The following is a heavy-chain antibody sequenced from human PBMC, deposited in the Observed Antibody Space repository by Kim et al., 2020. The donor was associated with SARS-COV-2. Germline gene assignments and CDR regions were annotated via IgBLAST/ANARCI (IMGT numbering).Heavy chain of an antibody. V-gene: IGHV4-59*08. Sequence: SETLSLTCTVSGGSISSYYWSWIRQPPGKGLEWIGYIYYSGSTNYNPSLKSRVTISVDTSKNQFSLKLSSVTAADTAVYYCARHSGFGDGLVDWFDPWGQGTLVTVSS. CDR2: IYYSGST. J-gene: IGHJ5*02. CDR3: ARHSGFGDGLVDWFDP. CDR1: GGSISSYY. D-gene: IGHD3-10*01.